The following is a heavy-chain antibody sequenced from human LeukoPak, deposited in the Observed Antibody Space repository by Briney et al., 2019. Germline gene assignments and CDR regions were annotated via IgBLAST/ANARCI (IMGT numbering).Heavy chain of an antibody. V-gene: IGHV4-59*01. J-gene: IGHJ6*02. CDR1: GGSISSYY. Sequence: SETLSLTCTVSGGSISSYYWSWIRQPPGKGLEWIGYIYYSGSTNYNPSLKSRVTISVDTSKNQFSLKLSSVTAADTAVYYCARDLGYSGYDRYYYYGMDVWGQGTTVTVSS. CDR2: IYYSGST. CDR3: ARDLGYSGYDRYYYYGMDV. D-gene: IGHD5-12*01.